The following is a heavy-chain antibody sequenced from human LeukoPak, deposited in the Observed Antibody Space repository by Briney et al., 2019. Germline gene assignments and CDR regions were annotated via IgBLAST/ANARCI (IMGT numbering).Heavy chain of an antibody. D-gene: IGHD3-10*01. J-gene: IGHJ5*02. CDR1: GYTFTGYY. Sequence: ASVKVSCKASGYTFTGYYMHWVRQAPGQGLEWMGWINPNSGGTDYAQKFQGRVTMTRDTSISTAYMELSRLRSDDTAVYYCARDRVVRGVIRRNWFDPWGQGTLVTVSS. CDR3: ARDRVVRGVIRRNWFDP. CDR2: INPNSGGT. V-gene: IGHV1-2*02.